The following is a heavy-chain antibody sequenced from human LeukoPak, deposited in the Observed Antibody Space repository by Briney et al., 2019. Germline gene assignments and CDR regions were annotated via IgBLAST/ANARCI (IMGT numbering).Heavy chain of an antibody. V-gene: IGHV4-59*01. Sequence: SETLSLTCTVSGGSISSNHCSWIRQPPGRGLEWIGYINYSGSTNYNPSLKSRVTLTVSTSNTQISLKLNSVTAADTAVSVCARGSEARGVVVGATHDYYYMDVWGKGTTVTVSS. CDR3: ARGSEARGVVVGATHDYYYMDV. CDR2: INYSGST. CDR1: GGSISSNH. J-gene: IGHJ6*03. D-gene: IGHD2-15*01.